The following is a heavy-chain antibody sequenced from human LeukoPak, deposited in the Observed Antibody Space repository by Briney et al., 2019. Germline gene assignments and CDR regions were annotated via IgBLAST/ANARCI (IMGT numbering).Heavy chain of an antibody. D-gene: IGHD2-2*01. CDR3: AKADRTKSYYYYYMDV. V-gene: IGHV3-33*06. Sequence: PGGSLRLSCAASGFTFITYGMHWVRQAPGKGREWVAVIWYDGSNKYYADSMKGRFTISRDNSKNTLFLQMNSLRAEDTAVYYCAKADRTKSYYYYYMDVWGKGTTVTVSS. CDR1: GFTFITYG. CDR2: IWYDGSNK. J-gene: IGHJ6*03.